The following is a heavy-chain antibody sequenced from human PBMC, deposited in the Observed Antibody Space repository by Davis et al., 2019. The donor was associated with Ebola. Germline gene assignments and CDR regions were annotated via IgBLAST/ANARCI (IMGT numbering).Heavy chain of an antibody. CDR3: AREYTSRYYGMDV. Sequence: ASVKVSCKASGYTFTSYGISWVRQAPGQGLEWMGWISAYNGNTNYAQKLQGRVTMTTDPSTSTAYMELRSLRSDDTAVYYCAREYTSRYYGMDVWGQGTTVTVSS. CDR1: GYTFTSYG. CDR2: ISAYNGNT. J-gene: IGHJ6*02. D-gene: IGHD6-13*01. V-gene: IGHV1-18*04.